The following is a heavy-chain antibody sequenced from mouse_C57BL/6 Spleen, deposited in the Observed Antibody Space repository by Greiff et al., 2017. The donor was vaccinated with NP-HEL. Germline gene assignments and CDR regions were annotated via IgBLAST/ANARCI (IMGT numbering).Heavy chain of an antibody. CDR2: IYPEDGET. Sequence: VQLKESGAELVKPGASVKLSCTASGFNIKDYYMHWVKQRTEQGLEWIGRIYPEDGETKYDPKFQGKATITADTSSNTSYLQLSSLTSEDTAVYYWAREAEYSKRDDYWGQGTTLTVSS. CDR1: GFNIKDYY. CDR3: AREAEYSKRDDY. D-gene: IGHD2-5*01. J-gene: IGHJ2*01. V-gene: IGHV14-2*01.